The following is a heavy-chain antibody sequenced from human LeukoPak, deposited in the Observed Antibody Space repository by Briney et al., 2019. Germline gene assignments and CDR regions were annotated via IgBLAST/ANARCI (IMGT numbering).Heavy chain of an antibody. CDR2: MNPSSGNT. CDR1: GYTLTSYD. D-gene: IGHD3-22*01. CDR3: ARVSETPAYYYTSGYYYLGY. Sequence: ASVRVSCKASGYTLTSYDINWVRQAPGQGLEWMGWMNPSSGNTGYAQRFQGRVTMTRDTSISTAYMELSSLRSEDTAVYYCARVSETPAYYYTSGYYYLGYWGQGTLVTVPS. J-gene: IGHJ4*02. V-gene: IGHV1-8*01.